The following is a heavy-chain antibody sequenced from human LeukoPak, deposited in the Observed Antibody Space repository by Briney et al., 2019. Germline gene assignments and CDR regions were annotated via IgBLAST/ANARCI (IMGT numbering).Heavy chain of an antibody. Sequence: PSQALSLTCTVSGGSISSGGYYWSWIRQHPGKGLEWIGYIYYSGSTYYNPSLKSRVTISVDTSKNQFSLKLSSVTAADTAVYYCARGPTYYYDSSGRRGNNWFDPWGQGTLVTVSS. V-gene: IGHV4-31*03. CDR1: GGSISSGGYY. CDR3: ARGPTYYYDSSGRRGNNWFDP. D-gene: IGHD3-22*01. J-gene: IGHJ5*02. CDR2: IYYSGST.